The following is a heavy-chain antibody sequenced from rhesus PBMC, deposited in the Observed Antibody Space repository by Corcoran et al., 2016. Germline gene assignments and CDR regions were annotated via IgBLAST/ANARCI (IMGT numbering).Heavy chain of an antibody. CDR2: IYGGSGST. V-gene: IGHV4S7*01. Sequence: QVQLQESGPGLVKPSETLSLTCAVSGGSISSSNWWSWIRQSPGKGLEWFGYIYGGSGSTSYNPSLKSRVTISTDTSKNQFSLKLSSVTAADTAVYYCARRLATVTLSYFDYWGQGVLVTVSS. CDR1: GGSISSSNW. J-gene: IGHJ4*01. CDR3: ARRLATVTLSYFDY. D-gene: IGHD5-36*02.